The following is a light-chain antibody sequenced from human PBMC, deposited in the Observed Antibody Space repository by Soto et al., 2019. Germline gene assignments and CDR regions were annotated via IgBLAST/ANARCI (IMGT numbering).Light chain of an antibody. V-gene: IGLV2-14*03. CDR3: SSYIRSTTEV. Sequence: QSVLTQPASVSGSPGQSLTISCTGTSSDVGGYNYVSWYQHHPGKAPKLMIYDVSTRPSGVSNRFSGSKSGNTASLTISGLQAEDEADYYCSSYIRSTTEVFGAGTKVTVL. CDR2: DVS. J-gene: IGLJ1*01. CDR1: SSDVGGYNY.